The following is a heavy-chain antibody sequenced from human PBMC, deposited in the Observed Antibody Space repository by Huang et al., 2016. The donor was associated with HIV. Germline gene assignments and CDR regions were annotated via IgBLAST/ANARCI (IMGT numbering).Heavy chain of an antibody. CDR3: ARESYHRLFFGSWYGFSLDY. D-gene: IGHD6-13*01. CDR2: NYYGGTT. CDR1: GGSIRTNDYY. J-gene: IGHJ4*02. V-gene: IGHV4-39*02. Sequence: QLQLQESGPGLLKPSETLSLTCTVSGGSIRTNDYYWGWTRQPPGKGLEWIGSNYYGGTTYYTPALSGRLTMSVDTSKNQFSLRLTSVTAADTGVYYCARESYHRLFFGSWYGFSLDYWGQGTLVTVSS.